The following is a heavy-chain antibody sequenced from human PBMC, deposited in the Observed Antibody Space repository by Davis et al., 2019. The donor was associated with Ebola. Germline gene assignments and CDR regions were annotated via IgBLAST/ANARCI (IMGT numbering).Heavy chain of an antibody. CDR2: ISGSGGST. J-gene: IGHJ4*02. V-gene: IGHV3-23*01. D-gene: IGHD2-15*01. Sequence: PGGSLRLSCAASGFTFSSYAMSWVRQAPGKGLEWVSAISGSGGSTYYADSVKGRFTISRDNSKNTLYLQMNSLRAEDTAVYYCAKQLRRGYCSGGSCYPDDYWGQGTLVTVSS. CDR1: GFTFSSYA. CDR3: AKQLRRGYCSGGSCYPDDY.